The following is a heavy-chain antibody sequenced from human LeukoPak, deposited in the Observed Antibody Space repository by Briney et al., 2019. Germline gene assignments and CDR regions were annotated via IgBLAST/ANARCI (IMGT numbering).Heavy chain of an antibody. CDR3: ARDWTESGIAATYWFDP. Sequence: PSETLSLTCTVSGGSISSSSYYWGWIRQPPGKGLEWIGSIYYSGSTYYNPSLKSRVTISVDTSKNQFSLKLSSVTAADTAVYYCARDWTESGIAATYWFDPWGQGTLVTVSS. V-gene: IGHV4-39*07. CDR1: GGSISSSSYY. J-gene: IGHJ5*02. CDR2: IYYSGST. D-gene: IGHD6-13*01.